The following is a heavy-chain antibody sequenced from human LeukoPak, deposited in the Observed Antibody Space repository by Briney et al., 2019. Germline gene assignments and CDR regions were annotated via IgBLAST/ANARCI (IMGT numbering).Heavy chain of an antibody. CDR3: AKAKKGAAAGTGGYFDY. D-gene: IGHD6-13*01. V-gene: IGHV3-9*01. Sequence: PGGSLRLSCAASGFTFDDYAMHWVRQAPGKGLELVSGISWNSGSIGYADSVKGRFTISRDNAKNSLYLQMNSLRAEDTALYYCAKAKKGAAAGTGGYFDYWGQGTLVTVSS. J-gene: IGHJ4*02. CDR2: ISWNSGSI. CDR1: GFTFDDYA.